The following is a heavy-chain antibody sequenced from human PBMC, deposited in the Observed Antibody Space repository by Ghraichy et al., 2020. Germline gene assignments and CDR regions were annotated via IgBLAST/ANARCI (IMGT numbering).Heavy chain of an antibody. D-gene: IGHD3-10*01. CDR3: ARGQPPMVRGGSWSVSNWFDP. CDR2: IYHSGTT. CDR1: GGSISSGGYS. Sequence: SETLSLTCAVSGGSISSGGYSWSWIRQPPGKGLEWIGYIYHSGTTYYNPSLQSRVTISLDTSKNQFSLKLSSVTAADTAVYYCARGQPPMVRGGSWSVSNWFDPWGQGTLVTVSS. V-gene: IGHV4-30-2*01. J-gene: IGHJ5*02.